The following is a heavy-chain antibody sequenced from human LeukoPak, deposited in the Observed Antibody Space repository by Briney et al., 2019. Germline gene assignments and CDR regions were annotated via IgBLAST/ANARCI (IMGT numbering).Heavy chain of an antibody. V-gene: IGHV5-51*01. J-gene: IGHJ4*02. D-gene: IGHD6-6*01. CDR1: GYSFTSYW. CDR3: ARLGSSSKNWALFY. Sequence: GESLKISCKGSGYSFTSYWIGWVRQMPGKGLEWMGIIYPGDSDTRYSPSFQRQVTISAVKSISTAYLQWSSLKASDPAMYYCARLGSSSKNWALFYWGQGTLVTVSS. CDR2: IYPGDSDT.